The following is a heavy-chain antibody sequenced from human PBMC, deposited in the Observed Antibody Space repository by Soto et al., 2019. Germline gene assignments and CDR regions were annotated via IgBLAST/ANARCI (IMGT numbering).Heavy chain of an antibody. CDR3: ATRRGAGGHFDY. CDR1: GFTFSSYA. Sequence: DVQLLESGGGLVQPEGSLRLSCAASGFTFSSYAMGWVRQGPGKGLEWVAVVSIGGSTHYADSVRGRFTLSRDNSKNTLSLQMNSLTAEDTAVSFCATRRGAGGHFDYWGQGALVTVSS. V-gene: IGHV3-23*01. D-gene: IGHD2-15*01. J-gene: IGHJ4*02. CDR2: VSIGGST.